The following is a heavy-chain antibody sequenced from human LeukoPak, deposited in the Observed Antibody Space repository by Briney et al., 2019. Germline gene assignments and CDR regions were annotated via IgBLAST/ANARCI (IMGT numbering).Heavy chain of an antibody. CDR3: ARKIRGYSYGYYFDY. J-gene: IGHJ4*02. Sequence: PSETLSLTCTVSGGSFSGYYWSWIRQPPGKGLEWIGEINHSGSTNYNPSLKSRVTISVDTSKNQFSLKLSSVTAADTAVYYCARKIRGYSYGYYFDYWGQGTLVTVSS. CDR2: INHSGST. V-gene: IGHV4-34*01. CDR1: GGSFSGYY. D-gene: IGHD5-18*01.